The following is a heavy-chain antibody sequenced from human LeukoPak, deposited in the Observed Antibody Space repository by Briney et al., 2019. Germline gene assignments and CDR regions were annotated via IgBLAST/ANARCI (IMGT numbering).Heavy chain of an antibody. J-gene: IGHJ4*02. CDR3: AKRDSSGSLPRLFDY. CDR1: GFTFSSYD. V-gene: IGHV3-23*01. CDR2: ISGSGGTT. Sequence: PGGSLRLSCAASGFTFSSYDMSWVRQAPGKRLEWVSYISGSGGTTSYADSVKGRVTISRDNSKNMLYQQMNSLRAEDTAVYYCAKRDSSGSLPRLFDYWGQGTLVTVSS. D-gene: IGHD6-19*01.